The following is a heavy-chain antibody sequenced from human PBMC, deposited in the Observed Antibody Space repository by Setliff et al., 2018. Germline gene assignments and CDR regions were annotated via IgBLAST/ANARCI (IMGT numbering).Heavy chain of an antibody. CDR1: GFTFSDHY. V-gene: IGHV3-11*03. CDR3: AKYTRVVTTTCFDY. J-gene: IGHJ4*02. CDR2: ISSSGSLT. D-gene: IGHD2-15*01. Sequence: PGGSLRLSCAASGFTFSDHYMTWIRQAPGKGLEWVSYISSSGSLTLYADSVKGRFTISRDNAKNSLYLQMNSLRAEDTAVYYCAKYTRVVTTTCFDYWGQGTLVTVSS.